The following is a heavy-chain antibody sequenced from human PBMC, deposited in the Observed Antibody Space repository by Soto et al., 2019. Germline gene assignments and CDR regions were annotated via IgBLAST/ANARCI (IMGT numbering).Heavy chain of an antibody. J-gene: IGHJ6*02. CDR2: IYYSGST. V-gene: IGHV4-61*01. CDR3: ARDQRYSSSSGGYYYYYGMDV. D-gene: IGHD6-6*01. Sequence: SETLSLTCTVSGGSISSSSYYWSWIRQPPGKGLEWIGYIYYSGSTNYNPSLKSRVTISVDTSKNQFSLKLSSVTAADTAVYYCARDQRYSSSSGGYYYYYGMDVWGQGTTVTVSS. CDR1: GGSISSSSYY.